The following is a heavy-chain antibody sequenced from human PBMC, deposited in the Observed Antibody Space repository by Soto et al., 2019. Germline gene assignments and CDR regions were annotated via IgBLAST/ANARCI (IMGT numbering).Heavy chain of an antibody. J-gene: IGHJ4*03. CDR2: ISGSGGTT. CDR1: GFIFSSYA. D-gene: IGHD1-1*01. CDR3: AKDLTWNQADY. V-gene: IGHV3-23*01. Sequence: PGGSLRLSCAASGFIFSSYAMSWVRQAPGKGLEWVSAISGSGGTTYYADSVKGRFTISRDNAKNSLFLQMNSLRAEDTAVYYCAKDLTWNQADYWGQGTMVTVSS.